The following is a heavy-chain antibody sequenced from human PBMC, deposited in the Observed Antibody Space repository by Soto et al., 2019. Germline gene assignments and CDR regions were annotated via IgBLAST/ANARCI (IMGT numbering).Heavy chain of an antibody. CDR3: SRPYGLTEVDACALDV. Sequence: PGGSLTLSCAASGCTSSSDEMSWVRQAPGKGLEWVSYISSSGSTIYYADSVKGRFTISRDNAKNSLYLQMNSLRAEDTAVYYCSRPYGLTEVDACALDVWRPVTMVTGS. CDR1: GCTSSSDE. D-gene: IGHD2-21*02. J-gene: IGHJ3*01. V-gene: IGHV3-48*03. CDR2: ISSSGSTI.